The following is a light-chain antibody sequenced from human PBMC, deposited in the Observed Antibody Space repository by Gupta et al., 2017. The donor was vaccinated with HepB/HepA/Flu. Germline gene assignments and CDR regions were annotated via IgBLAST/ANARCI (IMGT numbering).Light chain of an antibody. CDR2: DAS. V-gene: IGKV3D-11*02. CDR1: QSVRNY. J-gene: IGKJ2*01. CDR3: QQSSDWPYT. Sequence: EIVLPQSPATLSLSPGERATLSCRASQSVRNYLAWYQQKPGQAPRLLIYDASNRATDIPARFSGSGPGPDFTLTISSLEPEDFAIYYCQQSSDWPYTFGQGTKLEIK.